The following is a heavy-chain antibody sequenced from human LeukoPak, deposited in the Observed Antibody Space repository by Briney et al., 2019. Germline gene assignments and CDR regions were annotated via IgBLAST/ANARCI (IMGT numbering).Heavy chain of an antibody. V-gene: IGHV3-64*01. CDR1: GFTFSSYA. CDR2: ISSNGGST. J-gene: IGHJ4*02. CDR3: ARDGGGYSYGFDY. D-gene: IGHD5-18*01. Sequence: GGSLRLSCAASGFTFSSYAMPWVRQAPGKGLEYVSAISSNGGSTYYANSVKGRFTISRDNSKNTLYLQMGSLRAEDMAVYYCARDGGGYSYGFDYWGQGTLVTVSS.